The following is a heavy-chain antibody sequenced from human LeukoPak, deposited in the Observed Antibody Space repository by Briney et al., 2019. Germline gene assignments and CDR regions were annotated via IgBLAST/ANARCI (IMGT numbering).Heavy chain of an antibody. CDR1: GYTFTSYD. CDR2: MNPNSGNT. D-gene: IGHD3-22*01. J-gene: IGHJ4*02. Sequence: ASVKVSCKASGYTFTSYDINWVRQATGQGLEWMGWMNPNSGNTGYAQKFQGRVTMTRNTSISTAYMELSSLRSEDTAVHYCARASYYYDSSGYSFDYWGQGTLVTVSS. V-gene: IGHV1-8*01. CDR3: ARASYYYDSSGYSFDY.